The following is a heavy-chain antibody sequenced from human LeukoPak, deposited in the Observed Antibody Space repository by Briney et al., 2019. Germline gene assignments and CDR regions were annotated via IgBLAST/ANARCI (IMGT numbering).Heavy chain of an antibody. D-gene: IGHD1/OR15-1a*01. CDR1: GGSISSGGYY. V-gene: IGHV4-61*08. CDR3: AGSRGYWNNPKFDY. CDR2: IYYSGST. J-gene: IGHJ4*02. Sequence: PSETLSLTCTVSGGSISSGGYYWSWIRQPPGKGLEWIGYIYYSGSTNYNPSLKSRVTISVDTSKNQFSLKLSSVTAADTAVYYCAGSRGYWNNPKFDYWGQGTLVTVSS.